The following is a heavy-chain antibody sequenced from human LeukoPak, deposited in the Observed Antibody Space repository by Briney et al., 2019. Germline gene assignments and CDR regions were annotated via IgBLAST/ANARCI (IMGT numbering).Heavy chain of an antibody. Sequence: SETLSLTCAVYGGSFSGYYWSWIRQPPGKGLEWIGEINHSGSTNYNPSLKSRVTISVDTSKNQFSLKLSSVTAADTAVYYCARGVSSCIWYIAVWNYGLDYWGQGTLVTVSS. CDR2: INHSGST. CDR3: ARGVSSCIWYIAVWNYGLDY. V-gene: IGHV4-34*01. D-gene: IGHD6-13*01. CDR1: GGSFSGYY. J-gene: IGHJ4*02.